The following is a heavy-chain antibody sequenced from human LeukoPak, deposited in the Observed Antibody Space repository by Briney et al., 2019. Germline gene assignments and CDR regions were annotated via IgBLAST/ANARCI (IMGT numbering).Heavy chain of an antibody. CDR2: FDPEDGET. CDR3: ATLGGGYSYGNWFDP. CDR1: GYPLTELS. V-gene: IGHV1-24*01. D-gene: IGHD5-18*01. Sequence: ASVNVSCKVSGYPLTELSMHWVRPAPGKGRECMGGFDPEDGETIYAQKFHGRVTMTEDTSTDTAYMELSSLRSEDTAVYYCATLGGGYSYGNWFDPGGQGTLVTVPS. J-gene: IGHJ5*02.